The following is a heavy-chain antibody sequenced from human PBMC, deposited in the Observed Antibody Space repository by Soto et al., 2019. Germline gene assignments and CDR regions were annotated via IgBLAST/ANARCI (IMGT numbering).Heavy chain of an antibody. J-gene: IGHJ3*02. CDR2: IYYSGST. D-gene: IGHD3-22*01. CDR3: ARHGDYYDSSPARGAFDI. Sequence: QVQLQESGPGLVKPSQTLSLTCTVSGGSISSGGYYWSWIRQHPGKGLEWIGYIYYSGSTYYNPSLKCRVTISGDTAKNQFSLKLSSVTAADTAVYYCARHGDYYDSSPARGAFDIWGQGTMVTVSS. V-gene: IGHV4-31*03. CDR1: GGSISSGGYY.